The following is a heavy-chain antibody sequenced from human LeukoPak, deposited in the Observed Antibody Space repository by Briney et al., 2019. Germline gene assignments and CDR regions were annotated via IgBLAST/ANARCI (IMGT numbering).Heavy chain of an antibody. J-gene: IGHJ5*02. CDR3: ARDLGTMVRGVMNWFDP. CDR1: GGSISSYY. CDR2: IYTSGST. V-gene: IGHV4-4*07. D-gene: IGHD3-10*01. Sequence: SETLSLTCTVSGGSISSYYWSWIRQPAGKGLEWIGRIYTSGSTNYNPSLKSRVTMSVDTSKNQFSLKLSSVTAADTAVYFCARDLGTMVRGVMNWFDPWGQGTLVTVSS.